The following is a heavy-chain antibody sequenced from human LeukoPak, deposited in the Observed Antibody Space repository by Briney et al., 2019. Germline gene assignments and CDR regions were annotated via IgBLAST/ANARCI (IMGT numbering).Heavy chain of an antibody. V-gene: IGHV3-53*01. Sequence: GGSLRLSGAASGFTVSSNYMSWVRQAPGKGLEWVSVIYSGGSTYYADSVKGRFTISRDNSKNTLYLQMNSLRAEDTAVYYCARIGATSGWSYYFDYWGQGTLVTVSS. CDR2: IYSGGST. CDR1: GFTVSSNY. CDR3: ARIGATSGWSYYFDY. J-gene: IGHJ4*02. D-gene: IGHD6-19*01.